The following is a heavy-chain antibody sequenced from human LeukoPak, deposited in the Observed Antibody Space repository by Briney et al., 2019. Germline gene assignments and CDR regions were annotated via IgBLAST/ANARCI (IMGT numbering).Heavy chain of an antibody. CDR3: ARVGYCGGDCFYYYYYYMDV. Sequence: PGGSLRLSCAASGFTFSSYAMHWVRQAPGKGLEWVAVISYDGSNKYYADSVKGRFTISRDNAKNSLYLQMNSLRAEDTAVYYCARVGYCGGDCFYYYYYYMDVWGKGTTVTVSS. CDR2: ISYDGSNK. CDR1: GFTFSSYA. D-gene: IGHD2-21*01. J-gene: IGHJ6*03. V-gene: IGHV3-30-3*01.